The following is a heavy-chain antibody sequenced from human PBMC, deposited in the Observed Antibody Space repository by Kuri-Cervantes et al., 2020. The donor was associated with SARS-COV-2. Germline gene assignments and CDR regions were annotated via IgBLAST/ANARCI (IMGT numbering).Heavy chain of an antibody. D-gene: IGHD3-10*02. V-gene: IGHV3-23*01. CDR2: ITDEGADT. Sequence: GESLKISCAGSGFTFSSFAMAWVRQAPGKGLEWISDITDEGADTYFADSVKGRFTISRDNSKYSLTLQMSSLRAEDTAIYYCVKCSAASHPCYLDYWGQGILVTVSS. J-gene: IGHJ4*03. CDR1: GFTFSSFA. CDR3: VKCSAASHPCYLDY.